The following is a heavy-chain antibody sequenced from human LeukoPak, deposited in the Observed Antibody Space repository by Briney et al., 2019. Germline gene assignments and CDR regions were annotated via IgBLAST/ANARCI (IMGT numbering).Heavy chain of an antibody. D-gene: IGHD6-13*01. V-gene: IGHV3-74*01. J-gene: IGHJ3*02. CDR3: ARVIRVIAAAEKNDAFDI. Sequence: GGSLRLSCAASGFTSSSSWMHWVRQAPGKGLVWFSRINSDGSSTSYADSVKGRFTISRDNAKNTLYLQMNSLRAEDTAVYYCARVIRVIAAAEKNDAFDIWGQGTMVTVSS. CDR1: GFTSSSSW. CDR2: INSDGSST.